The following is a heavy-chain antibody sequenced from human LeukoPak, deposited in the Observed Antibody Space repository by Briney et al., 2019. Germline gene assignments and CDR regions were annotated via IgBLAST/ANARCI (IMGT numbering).Heavy chain of an antibody. CDR1: GGSISSSSSY. Sequence: QLQLQESGPGLVKPSETLSLTCTVSGGSISSSSSYWGWIRQPPGKGLEWIGGIYYSGSTYYNPSLKSRVTVSVDTSKNQFSLKLSSVTAADTAVYYCARGGIAAAGRGGYWGQGTLVTVSS. V-gene: IGHV4-39*01. CDR2: IYYSGST. D-gene: IGHD6-13*01. CDR3: ARGGIAAAGRGGY. J-gene: IGHJ4*02.